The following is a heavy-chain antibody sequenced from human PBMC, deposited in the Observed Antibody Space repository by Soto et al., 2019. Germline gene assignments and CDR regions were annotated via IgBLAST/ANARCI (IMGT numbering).Heavy chain of an antibody. J-gene: IGHJ4*02. CDR3: ASLPCQRSSESCTSCCDFGQ. D-gene: IGHD2-2*01. CDR2: IHYNGNT. Sequence: NPSETLSLTFTVSGASISNYYWSRVRQPPGKGQEWIAYIHYNGNTNYIPSRTGRVTMSLDKSKNQFSLKLLSVTAADTAVYYCASLPCQRSSESCTSCCDFGQWGQGTLVTVS. CDR1: GASISNYY. V-gene: IGHV4-59*01.